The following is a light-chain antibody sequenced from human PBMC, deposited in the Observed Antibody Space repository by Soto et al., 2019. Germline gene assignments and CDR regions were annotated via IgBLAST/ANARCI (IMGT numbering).Light chain of an antibody. CDR2: GAS. Sequence: EIVLTQSPGTLSLSPGERATLSCRASQSVSSSHLAWYQQKPGQAPRLLIYGASSRATGITDRFSGSGSGTDFTLTISRLEPEDFAVYYCQQYSSSPLTFGQGTRLEIK. V-gene: IGKV3-20*01. CDR3: QQYSSSPLT. CDR1: QSVSSSH. J-gene: IGKJ5*01.